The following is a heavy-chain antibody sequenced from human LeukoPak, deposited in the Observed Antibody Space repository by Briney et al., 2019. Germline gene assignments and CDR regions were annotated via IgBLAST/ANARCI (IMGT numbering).Heavy chain of an antibody. V-gene: IGHV1-18*04. CDR1: GYTFTSYG. Sequence: ASVKVSCKASGYTFTSYGISWVRQAPGQGLEWMGWISAYNGNTNYAQKLQGRVTMTTDTSTSTAYMELRSLRSDDTAVYYCARDIPGPGVYCSGGSCGLFDYWGQGTLVTVSS. J-gene: IGHJ4*02. CDR3: ARDIPGPGVYCSGGSCGLFDY. CDR2: ISAYNGNT. D-gene: IGHD2-15*01.